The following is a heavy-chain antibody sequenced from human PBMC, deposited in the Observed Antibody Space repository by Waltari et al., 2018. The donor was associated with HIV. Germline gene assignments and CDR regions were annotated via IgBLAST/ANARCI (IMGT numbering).Heavy chain of an antibody. CDR1: GYTFTSYA. CDR2: IDTDTGNP. CDR3: ARAGLLFWSGTN. V-gene: IGHV7-4-1*02. D-gene: IGHD3-3*01. J-gene: IGHJ4*02. Sequence: QVQLVQSGSELKKPGASVTVSCKASGYTFTSYAMNWVRPPPRQGVEWMGWIDTDTGNPTYAKGLTGRFVFSLDTSVSTAYLQISSLKAEDTAVYYCARAGLLFWSGTNWGQGTLVTVSS.